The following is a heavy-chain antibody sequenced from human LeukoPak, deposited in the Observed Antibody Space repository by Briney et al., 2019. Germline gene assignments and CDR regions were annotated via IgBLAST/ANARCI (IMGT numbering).Heavy chain of an antibody. D-gene: IGHD3-22*01. CDR3: ARRYYYDSSGYAFDI. CDR2: IYSGGST. J-gene: IGHJ3*02. CDR1: GFTVSSNY. V-gene: IGHV3-53*04. Sequence: GGSLRLSCAASGFTVSSNYMSWVRQAPGKGLEWVSVIYSGGSTYYADSVKGRFTISRHNSKNTLYLQMNSLRVEDTAVYYCARRYYYDSSGYAFDIWGQGTMVTVSS.